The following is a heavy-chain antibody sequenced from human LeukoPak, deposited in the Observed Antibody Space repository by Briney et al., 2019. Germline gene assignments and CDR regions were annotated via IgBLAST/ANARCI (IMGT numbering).Heavy chain of an antibody. V-gene: IGHV4-31*01. Sequence: PSQTLSLTCTVSGGSISSGGYYWSWVRQHPGKGLEWIGYFYCSGSTNYNPSLKSLLSISVDTSKNQFSLKLSSVTAADTAVYYCASLTNGTGWYKAYYFDYWGQGTLVTVSS. D-gene: IGHD6-19*01. CDR2: FYCSGST. CDR1: GGSISSGGYY. J-gene: IGHJ4*02. CDR3: ASLTNGTGWYKAYYFDY.